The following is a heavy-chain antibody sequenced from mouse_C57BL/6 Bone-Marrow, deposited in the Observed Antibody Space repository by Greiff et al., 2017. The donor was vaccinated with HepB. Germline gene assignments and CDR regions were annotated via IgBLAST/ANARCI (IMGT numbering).Heavy chain of an antibody. CDR3: ARDDYVRVYAMDY. J-gene: IGHJ4*01. D-gene: IGHD2-4*01. CDR1: GYTFTDYY. V-gene: IGHV1-19*01. Sequence: EVQLQQSGPVLVKPGASVKMSCKASGYTFTDYYMNWVKQSHGKSLEWIGVINPYNGGTSYNQKFKGKATLTVDKSSSTAYMELNSLTSEDSAVYYCARDDYVRVYAMDYCGQGTSVTVSS. CDR2: INPYNGGT.